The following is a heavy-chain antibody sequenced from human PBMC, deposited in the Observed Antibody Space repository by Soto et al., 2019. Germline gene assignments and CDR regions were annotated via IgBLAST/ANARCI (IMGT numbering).Heavy chain of an antibody. J-gene: IGHJ4*02. CDR1: GNTFTYRY. V-gene: IGHV1-45*02. CDR2: ITPFNGDV. Sequence: ASVKVSCKALGNTFTYRYLHWVRQAPGQAFEWMGWITPFNGDVHYAQKFQERVTITRDRSINTAYMRMSSLRSEDTAMYYCASGGAGSGPFTWELPDHWGQGTLVTVSS. CDR3: ASGGAGSGPFTWELPDH. D-gene: IGHD1-26*01.